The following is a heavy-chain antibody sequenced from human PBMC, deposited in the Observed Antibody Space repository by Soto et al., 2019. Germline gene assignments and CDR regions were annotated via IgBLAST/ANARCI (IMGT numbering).Heavy chain of an antibody. D-gene: IGHD3-9*01. CDR3: AHKGPEDWPLDY. J-gene: IGHJ4*02. V-gene: IGHV2-5*02. CDR1: GFPLSTSGVG. Sequence: QITLKESGPTLVRPTQTLTLTCAFSGFPLSTSGVGVGWIRQPPGKALEWLAVIYWDDSKHYSPSLRSRLTITKDTSKNQVVLTMTYMDPMDTVTYYCAHKGPEDWPLDYWGQGTLVTVSS. CDR2: IYWDDSK.